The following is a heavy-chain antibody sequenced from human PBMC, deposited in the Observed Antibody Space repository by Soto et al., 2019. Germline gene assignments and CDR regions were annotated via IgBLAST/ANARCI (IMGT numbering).Heavy chain of an antibody. D-gene: IGHD3-3*01. CDR2: IYWNDDK. CDR3: AHRHTIFGVVTEYYFDY. V-gene: IGHV2-5*01. J-gene: IGHJ4*02. Sequence: SGPTLVNPTQTLTLTCTFSGFSLSTSGVGVGWIRQPPGKALEWLALIYWNDDKRYSPSLKSRLTITKDTSKNQVVLTMTNMDPVDTATYYCAHRHTIFGVVTEYYFDYWGQGTLVTVSS. CDR1: GFSLSTSGVG.